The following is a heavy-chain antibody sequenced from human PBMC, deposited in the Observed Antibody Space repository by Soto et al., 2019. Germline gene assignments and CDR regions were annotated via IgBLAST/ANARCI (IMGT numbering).Heavy chain of an antibody. CDR1: GYIFTGYH. J-gene: IGHJ6*02. Sequence: GASVKVSCKASGYIFTGYHIHWVRQAPGRGLEWMGWINPNSGDTEYAQNFQGRVTMTRDTSFNLVYMEMSGLMSDDTAVYYCARDARGTRGFDEIDIWGQGTTVTVPS. CDR3: ARDARGTRGFDEIDI. CDR2: INPNSGDT. V-gene: IGHV1-2*02. D-gene: IGHD3-9*01.